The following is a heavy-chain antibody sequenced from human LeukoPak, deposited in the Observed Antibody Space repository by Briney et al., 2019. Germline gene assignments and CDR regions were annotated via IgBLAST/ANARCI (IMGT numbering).Heavy chain of an antibody. CDR3: ARGNKWLQKRXRFDY. D-gene: IGHD6-19*01. CDR1: GGSFSDYY. Sequence: SETLSLTCAVSGGSFSDYYWSWIRQPPGKGLEWIGEINHGGDTNYNSSLQSRVTVSVDPSRNPFYLILGPVNAADTDIYYCARGNKWLQKRXRFDYWGQGALVXVSS. J-gene: IGHJ4*02. V-gene: IGHV4-34*01. CDR2: INHGGDT.